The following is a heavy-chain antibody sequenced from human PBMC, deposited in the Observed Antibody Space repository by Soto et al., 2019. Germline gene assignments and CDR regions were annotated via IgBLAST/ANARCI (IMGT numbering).Heavy chain of an antibody. V-gene: IGHV4-39*01. Sequence: QLQLQESGPGLVKPSETLSLTCTVSGGSISSSSYYWGWIRQPPGKGLEWIGSIYYSGSTYYHPSLKSRVTISVDTSKNQFYLKLSSVHAADTAVYYCARRSSSSPRNYYYYYGMDVWGQGTTVNVSS. CDR2: IYYSGST. J-gene: IGHJ6*02. CDR3: ARRSSSSPRNYYYYYGMDV. CDR1: GGSISSSSYY. D-gene: IGHD6-6*01.